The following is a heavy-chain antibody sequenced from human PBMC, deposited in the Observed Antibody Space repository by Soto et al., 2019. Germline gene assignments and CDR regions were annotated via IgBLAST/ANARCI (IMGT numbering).Heavy chain of an antibody. CDR3: ARTFDYYGMDV. J-gene: IGHJ6*02. CDR1: GYSIASGYY. V-gene: IGHV4-38-2*01. CDR2: IYHAGSV. Sequence: SETLSLTCAVSGYSIASGYYWAWIRQSPGKGLEWIGSIYHAGSVYYNPSLNSRVAVSLDTSKNHFSLKLTSVTAADTAVYYCARTFDYYGMDVWGQGITVTVSS.